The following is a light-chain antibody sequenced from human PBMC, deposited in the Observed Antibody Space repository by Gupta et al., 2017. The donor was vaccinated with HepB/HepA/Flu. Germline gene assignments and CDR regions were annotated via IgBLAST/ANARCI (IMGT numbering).Light chain of an antibody. V-gene: IGKV3-11*01. J-gene: IGKJ3*01. Sequence: ELVLTQSPATLSLSPGERATLSCRASQSVSSYLAWYQQKPGQAPRLLIYDASNRATGIPARFSGSGSGTDFTLTISSLEPEDFAVYYCQQRSNWPPLFTFGPGTKVEIK. CDR3: QQRSNWPPLFT. CDR2: DAS. CDR1: QSVSSY.